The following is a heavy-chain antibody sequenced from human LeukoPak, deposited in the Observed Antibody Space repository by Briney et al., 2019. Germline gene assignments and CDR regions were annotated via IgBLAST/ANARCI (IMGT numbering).Heavy chain of an antibody. CDR1: GYTFTSYG. D-gene: IGHD3-9*01. CDR3: ARGHRGLRYFDWAYYYYYYMDV. J-gene: IGHJ6*03. CDR2: ISAYNGNT. Sequence: ASVKVSCKASGYTFTSYGISWVRQAPGQGLEWMGWISAYNGNTNYAQKLQGRVTMTTDTSTSTAYMELRSLRSDDTAVYYCARGHRGLRYFDWAYYYYYYMDVWGKGTTVTVSS. V-gene: IGHV1-18*01.